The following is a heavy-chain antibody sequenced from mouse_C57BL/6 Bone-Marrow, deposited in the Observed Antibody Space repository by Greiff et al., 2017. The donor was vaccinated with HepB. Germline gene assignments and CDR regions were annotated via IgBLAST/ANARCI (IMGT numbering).Heavy chain of an antibody. Sequence: QVQLQQSGPELVKPGASVKISCKASGYSFTSYYIHWVKQRPGQGLEWIGWIYPGSGNTKYNEKFKGKATLTADTSSSTAYMQLSSLTSEDSAVYYCASTWGLLPYYYAMDYWGQGTSVTVSS. J-gene: IGHJ4*01. V-gene: IGHV1-66*01. CDR2: IYPGSGNT. CDR3: ASTWGLLPYYYAMDY. D-gene: IGHD2-3*01. CDR1: GYSFTSYY.